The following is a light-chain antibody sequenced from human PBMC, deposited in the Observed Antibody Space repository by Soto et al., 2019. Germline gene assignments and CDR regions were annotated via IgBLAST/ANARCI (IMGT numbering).Light chain of an antibody. V-gene: IGLV2-8*01. J-gene: IGLJ1*01. CDR1: SSDVGGYNY. CDR2: EVS. Sequence: QSALTQPPSASGSPGQSVSISCTGTSSDVGGYNYVSWYQQHPGKAPKLMIYEVSKRPSGVPDRFSGSKSGNTASLTVTGLQAEDEADYYCRSYAGINNGVFGTGTKVTVL. CDR3: RSYAGINNGV.